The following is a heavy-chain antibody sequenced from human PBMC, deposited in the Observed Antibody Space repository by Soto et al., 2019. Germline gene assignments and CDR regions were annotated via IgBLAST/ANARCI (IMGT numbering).Heavy chain of an antibody. Sequence: PSETLSLTSTVSGGSISSGGYYWSWIRQHPGKGLEWIGYIYYSGSTYYNPSLKSRVTISVDTSKNQFSLKLSSVTAADTAVYYCARQRVRGVMPPYYYYGMDVWGQGTTVTVSS. CDR3: ARQRVRGVMPPYYYYGMDV. D-gene: IGHD3-10*01. CDR2: IYYSGST. J-gene: IGHJ6*02. CDR1: GGSISSGGYY. V-gene: IGHV4-31*03.